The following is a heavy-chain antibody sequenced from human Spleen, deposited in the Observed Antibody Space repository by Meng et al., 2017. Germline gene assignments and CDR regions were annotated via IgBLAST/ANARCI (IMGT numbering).Heavy chain of an antibody. CDR3: ARLMICFDY. V-gene: IGHV4-31*03. CDR1: GGSVSSGGHY. CDR2: IYYSGSA. Sequence: SETLSLTCTVSGGSVSSGGHYWSWIRQHPGKGLEWIGHIYYSGSAYYNPSLKSRVTISVDMSKNQFFLKPSSVTAADTAVYHCARLMICFDYWGQGTLVTVSS. D-gene: IGHD3-16*01. J-gene: IGHJ4*02.